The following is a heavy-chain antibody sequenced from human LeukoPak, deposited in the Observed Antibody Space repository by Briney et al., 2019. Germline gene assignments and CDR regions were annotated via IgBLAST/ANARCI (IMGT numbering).Heavy chain of an antibody. Sequence: ASVKVSCKASGYTFTSYYMHWVRQAPGQGLEWMGIINPSGGSTSYAQKFQGRVTMTRDTSTSTVYMELSSLRSEDTAVYYCARAGGHDSSGHDAFDIWGQGTMVTVSS. CDR3: ARAGGHDSSGHDAFDI. CDR2: INPSGGST. J-gene: IGHJ3*02. CDR1: GYTFTSYY. D-gene: IGHD3-22*01. V-gene: IGHV1-46*01.